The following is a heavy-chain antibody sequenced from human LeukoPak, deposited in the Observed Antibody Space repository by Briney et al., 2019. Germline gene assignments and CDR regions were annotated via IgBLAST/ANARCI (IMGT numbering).Heavy chain of an antibody. CDR2: ISYSGST. V-gene: IGHV4-39*01. D-gene: IGHD5-18*01. CDR1: GGSISSSNYN. J-gene: IGHJ3*02. CDR3: ARHTKSGYSYGFDAFHI. Sequence: SETLSLTCTVSGGSISSSNYNWVWIRQSPGKGLEWIGTISYSGSTYYNPSLKSRVTISVDTSKNQFSLKLTSVTAADTAVYYCARHTKSGYSYGFDAFHIWGQGTMVTVSS.